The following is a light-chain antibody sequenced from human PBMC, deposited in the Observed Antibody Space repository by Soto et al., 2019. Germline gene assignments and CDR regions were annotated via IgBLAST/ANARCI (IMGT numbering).Light chain of an antibody. V-gene: IGKV3-20*01. CDR3: LQYASEPLT. J-gene: IGKJ4*01. CDR1: QSVAKNY. CDR2: GAS. Sequence: ETVLTQSPGTLSLSPGERATLSCRASQSVAKNYLAWYQHKPGQGPRLLLSGASSRATGIPDRFSGSGSGTDFTLTISRLQPEDFAVYYCLQYASEPLTFGGGTKVEI.